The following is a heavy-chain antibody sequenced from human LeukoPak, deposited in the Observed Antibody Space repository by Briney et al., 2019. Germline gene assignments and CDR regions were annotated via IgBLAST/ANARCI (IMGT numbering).Heavy chain of an antibody. CDR1: GGSISSYY. J-gene: IGHJ5*02. CDR3: ARDQLVGATGWFDP. D-gene: IGHD1-26*01. V-gene: IGHV4-4*07. Sequence: SETLSLTCTVAGGSISSYYWSWIRQPAGKGLEWIGRIYTSGSTNYNPSLKSRVTMSVDTSKNQFSLKLSSVTAADTAVYYCARDQLVGATGWFDPWGQGTLVTVSS. CDR2: IYTSGST.